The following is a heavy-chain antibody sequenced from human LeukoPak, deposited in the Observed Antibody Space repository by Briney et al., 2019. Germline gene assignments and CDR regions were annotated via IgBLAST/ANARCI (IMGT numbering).Heavy chain of an antibody. D-gene: IGHD6-13*01. CDR1: GFTFSSYE. CDR3: ARDGGSWYDY. J-gene: IGHJ4*02. V-gene: IGHV3-48*03. CDR2: ISSGSTI. Sequence: WGSLRLSCAASGFTFSSYEMNWVSQAPGKGLEWVSYISSGSTIYYADSVKGRFTISRDNAKNSLYLQMNSLRAEDTAVYYCARDGGSWYDYWGQGTLVTVSS.